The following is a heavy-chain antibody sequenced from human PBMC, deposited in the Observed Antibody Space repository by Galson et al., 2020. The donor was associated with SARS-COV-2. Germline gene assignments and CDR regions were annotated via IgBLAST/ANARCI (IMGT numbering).Heavy chain of an antibody. Sequence: SETLSLTCTVSGGSTSSNSYYWGWNRKPPGRGLEWIGSISYSGSTYNNPSLKSRVTISVDTSKNQFSLKLSSVTAADTAVYYCARLVRYYDYVWGSYRYTHFDYWGQGTLVTVSS. CDR1: GGSTSSNSYY. V-gene: IGHV4-39*01. J-gene: IGHJ4*02. CDR3: ARLVRYYDYVWGSYRYTHFDY. D-gene: IGHD3-16*02. CDR2: ISYSGST.